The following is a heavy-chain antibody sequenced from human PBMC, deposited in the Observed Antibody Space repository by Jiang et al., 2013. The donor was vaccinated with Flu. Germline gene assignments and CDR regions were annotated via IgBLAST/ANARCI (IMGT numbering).Heavy chain of an antibody. J-gene: IGHJ4*02. CDR1: DSHSALLEWV. CDR2: IYWDDDK. V-gene: IGHV2-5*02. D-gene: IGHD3-3*01. Sequence: KPTQTLTLTCSSLDSHSALLEWVWAGSVSPHGKALEWLALIYWDDDKRYSPSLKRRLTITKHTSKKQVVLTLTNVDPVDTATYYCAHRRPYEGSGYPSSPFDYWGQGSLVTVSS. CDR3: AHRRPYEGSGYPSSPFDY.